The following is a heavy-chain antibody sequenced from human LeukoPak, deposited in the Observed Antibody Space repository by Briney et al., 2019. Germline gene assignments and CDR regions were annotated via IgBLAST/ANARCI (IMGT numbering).Heavy chain of an antibody. CDR2: ISGDSTYI. CDR3: ARVSHRLERQSDLDY. V-gene: IGHV3-21*01. CDR1: GFTYISYS. Sequence: GGSLRLSCAASGFTYISYSMNWVRQAPGKGLEWVSSISGDSTYIYNAGSVKGRFTISRDNAQASLYLQMMSLRADDTAVYYCARVSHRLERQSDLDYWGQGTLVIVSS. J-gene: IGHJ4*02. D-gene: IGHD6-19*01.